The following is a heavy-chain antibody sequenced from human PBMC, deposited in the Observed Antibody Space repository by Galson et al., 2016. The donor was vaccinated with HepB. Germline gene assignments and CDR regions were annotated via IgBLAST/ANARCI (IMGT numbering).Heavy chain of an antibody. CDR1: GFTFDDHG. CDR3: ARGPFLYSSSWYYFDY. CDR2: TNWNGGST. D-gene: IGHD6-13*01. V-gene: IGHV3-20*01. Sequence: SLRLCGAASGFTFDDHGLSRVRQVPGKGLEWVSGTNWNGGSTGYADSVTGRFTISRDNAKNSLYLQMNSLRAEDTALYHCARGPFLYSSSWYYFDYWGQGTLVTVSP. J-gene: IGHJ4*02.